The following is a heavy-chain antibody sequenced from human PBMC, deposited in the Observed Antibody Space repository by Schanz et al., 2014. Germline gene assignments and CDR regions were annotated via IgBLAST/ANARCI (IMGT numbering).Heavy chain of an antibody. V-gene: IGHV3-30*14. CDR1: GFTFSNFA. D-gene: IGHD6-13*01. CDR2: ISYDGSHK. J-gene: IGHJ6*02. CDR3: ARDRQQLVGRIGYYYGMDV. Sequence: QVQLVESGGGVVQPGRSLRLSCAASGFTFSNFAIHWVRQAPGKGLEWVAVISYDGSHKDYADSVKGRFTISRDSSKNTLFLQMNSLRAEDTAVYYCARDRQQLVGRIGYYYGMDVWGQGTTVTVSS.